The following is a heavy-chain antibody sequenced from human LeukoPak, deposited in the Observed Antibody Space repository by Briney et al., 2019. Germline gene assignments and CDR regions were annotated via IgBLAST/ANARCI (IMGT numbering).Heavy chain of an antibody. Sequence: SETLSLTCTVSGGSISSGGYYWSWIRQHPGKGLEWIGYIYYSGSTYYNPSLKSRVTISVDTSKNQFSLKLSSVTAADTAVYYCARLGGIAAAKRDFDYWGQGTLVTVSS. D-gene: IGHD6-13*01. CDR3: ARLGGIAAAKRDFDY. CDR2: IYYSGST. J-gene: IGHJ4*02. CDR1: GGSISSGGYY. V-gene: IGHV4-31*03.